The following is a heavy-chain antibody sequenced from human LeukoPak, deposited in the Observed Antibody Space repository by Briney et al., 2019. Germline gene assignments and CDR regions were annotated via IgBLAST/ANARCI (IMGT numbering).Heavy chain of an antibody. CDR1: GYTFIAYY. CDR2: INPNSGGT. Sequence: ASVKVSCTASGYTFIAYYMHWVRQAPGQGLEWMGWINPNSGGTNYAQRFQGRVTMTRDTSISTAYMDLSRLRSDDTAVYYCAGPGRDYYYYYHMDVWGKGTTVTVSS. V-gene: IGHV1-2*02. CDR3: AGPGRDYYYYYHMDV. J-gene: IGHJ6*03.